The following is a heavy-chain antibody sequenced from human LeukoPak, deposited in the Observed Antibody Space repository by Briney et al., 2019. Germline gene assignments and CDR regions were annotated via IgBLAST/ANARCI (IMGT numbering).Heavy chain of an antibody. CDR3: ARGEVAFGGVKGY. J-gene: IGHJ4*02. Sequence: GGSLRLSCAASGFTFSGYSVNWVRQAPGKGLEWVSSISSSSSYIYYADSVKGRFTISRDNAKNSLYLQMNSLRAEDTAVYYCARGEVAFGGVKGYWGQGTLVTVSS. V-gene: IGHV3-21*01. CDR2: ISSSSSYI. D-gene: IGHD3-16*01. CDR1: GFTFSGYS.